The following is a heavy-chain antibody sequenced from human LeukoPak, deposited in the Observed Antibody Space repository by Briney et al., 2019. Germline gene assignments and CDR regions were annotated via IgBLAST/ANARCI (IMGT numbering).Heavy chain of an antibody. CDR3: ARGGGFWSGYFDY. J-gene: IGHJ4*02. Sequence: SQTLSLTCTVSGGSISSGGYYWRWIRQHPGKGLEWIGYIYYSGSTYYNPSLKSRVTISVDTSKNQFSLKLSSVTAADTAVYYCARGGGFWSGYFDYWGQGTLVTVSS. V-gene: IGHV4-31*03. CDR2: IYYSGST. D-gene: IGHD3-3*01. CDR1: GGSISSGGYY.